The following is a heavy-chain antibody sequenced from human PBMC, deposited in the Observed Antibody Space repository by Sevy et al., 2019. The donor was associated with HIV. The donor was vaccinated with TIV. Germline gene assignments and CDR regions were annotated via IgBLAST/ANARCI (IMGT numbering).Heavy chain of an antibody. D-gene: IGHD3-3*01. CDR3: VKDTPFRRFTLSGMGGAHEYYFDY. J-gene: IGHJ4*02. CDR2: ISASGSVT. CDR1: GFNFNNYV. V-gene: IGHV3-23*01. Sequence: GGSLRLSCAASGFNFNNYVMTWVRQAPGKGLEWVSTISASGSVTYYSDSVRGRFTISRDNSRNTVSLQMNSLRVEDTAIYYCVKDTPFRRFTLSGMGGAHEYYFDYWGQRTRVTVSS.